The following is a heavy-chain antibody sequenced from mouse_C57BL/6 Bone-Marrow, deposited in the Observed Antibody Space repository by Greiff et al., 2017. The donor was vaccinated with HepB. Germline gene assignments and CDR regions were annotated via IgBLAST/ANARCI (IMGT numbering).Heavy chain of an antibody. CDR2: IYPGDGDT. Sequence: QVQLKESGPELVKPGASVKISCKASGYAFSSSWMNWVKQRPGKGLEWIGRIYPGDGDTNYNGKFKGKATLTADQSSSTAYMQLSSMTSEDSSVYFCARTIYYGNYGYFDYWGQGTTLTVST. V-gene: IGHV1-82*01. D-gene: IGHD2-1*01. CDR3: ARTIYYGNYGYFDY. J-gene: IGHJ2*01. CDR1: GYAFSSSW.